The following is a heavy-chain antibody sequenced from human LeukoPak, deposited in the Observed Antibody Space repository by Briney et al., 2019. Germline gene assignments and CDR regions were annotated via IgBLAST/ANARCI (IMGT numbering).Heavy chain of an antibody. D-gene: IGHD6-19*01. V-gene: IGHV3-23*01. CDR3: AKSESSGWYPD. Sequence: GGSLRLSCAASGFAFSSYAMTWVRQAPGKGLEWVTAISGSGGSTYYADSVKGRFTISRDNSKNTLYLQMNSLRAEDTAVYYCAKSESSGWYPDWGQGTLVTVSS. CDR2: ISGSGGST. CDR1: GFAFSSYA. J-gene: IGHJ4*02.